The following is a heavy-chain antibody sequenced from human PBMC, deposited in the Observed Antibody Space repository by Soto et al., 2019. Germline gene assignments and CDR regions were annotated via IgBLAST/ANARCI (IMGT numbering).Heavy chain of an antibody. CDR3: ARGQGEYCSGGSCYANYFYSGMDV. V-gene: IGHV1-18*01. D-gene: IGHD2-15*01. Sequence: ASVKVSCKASGYTFTSYGITWVRQAPGQGLEWVGWISAHDGHTSYAQKLQDRVTMTTDTSTSTAYMDLRSLRPDDSAVYYCARGQGEYCSGGSCYANYFYSGMDVWGQGTTVTVSS. CDR1: GYTFTSYG. CDR2: ISAHDGHT. J-gene: IGHJ6*02.